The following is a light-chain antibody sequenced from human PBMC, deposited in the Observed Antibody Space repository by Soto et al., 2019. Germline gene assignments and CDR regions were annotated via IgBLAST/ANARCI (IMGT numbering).Light chain of an antibody. CDR3: QQYKSWPPIT. CDR2: GAS. V-gene: IGKV3-15*01. CDR1: QSLNTD. J-gene: IGKJ5*01. Sequence: EILMTQSPDSLSVSPGETATLSCRASQSLNTDLAWYQQKPGQAPRLLLYGASTRATGISTRFSGGGSGTEFTLTISGLQSEDSAVYYCQQYKSWPPITFGQGTRLANK.